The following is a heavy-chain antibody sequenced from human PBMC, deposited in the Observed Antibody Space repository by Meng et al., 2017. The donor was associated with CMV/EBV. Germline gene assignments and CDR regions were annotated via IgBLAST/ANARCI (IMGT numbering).Heavy chain of an antibody. CDR1: GFIFSSYG. CDR2: IWYDGSNK. V-gene: IGHV3-33*01. D-gene: IGHD5-12*01. Sequence: GGSLRLSCEASGFIFSSYGMHWVRQAPGKGLEWVAVIWYDGSNKYYADSVKGRFTISRDNAKNSLYLQMNSLRAEDTAVYYCARGGSGYGSDYWGQGTLVTVSS. J-gene: IGHJ4*02. CDR3: ARGGSGYGSDY.